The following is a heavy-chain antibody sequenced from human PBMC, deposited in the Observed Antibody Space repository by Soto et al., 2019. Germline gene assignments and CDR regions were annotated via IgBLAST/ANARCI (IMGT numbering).Heavy chain of an antibody. CDR3: ARGSGSLYYFDF. J-gene: IGHJ4*02. CDR2: IYSGGST. V-gene: IGHV3-53*01. D-gene: IGHD1-26*01. Sequence: AGGSLRLSCAASGSSVSTNYMTWVRQAPGKGLEWVSVIYSGGSTYYADSVKGRFTISRDNSKNTLHLQMNSLRAEDTAVYYCARGSGSLYYFDFWGRGTLVTVSS. CDR1: GSSVSTNY.